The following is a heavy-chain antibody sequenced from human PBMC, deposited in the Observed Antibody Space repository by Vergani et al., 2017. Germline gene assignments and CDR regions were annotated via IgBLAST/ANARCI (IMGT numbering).Heavy chain of an antibody. CDR3: ARESLEYPGGRFDP. V-gene: IGHV4-59*01. Sequence: QVQLQESGPGLVRPSETLSLTCTVSGGSINSYYWSWIRQPPGKGLEWIWYIYYSGSTYYNPSLKSRVTISLDTSKNQFSLKLSSLTAADTAVYYCARESLEYPGGRFDPWGQGTLVTVSS. CDR2: IYYSGST. CDR1: GGSINSYY. J-gene: IGHJ5*02. D-gene: IGHD3-16*01.